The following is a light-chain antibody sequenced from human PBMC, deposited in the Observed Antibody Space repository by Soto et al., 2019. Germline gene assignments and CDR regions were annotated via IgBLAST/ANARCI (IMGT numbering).Light chain of an antibody. Sequence: QSALTQPASVSGSPGQSITISCTGTSSDVGGYNYVSWYQQHPGKAPKLMIYDVSNRPSGVSNRFSGSKSGNTASLTISGLQAEDEADYYCSSYTSSIPYVFGTGIKVTVL. CDR2: DVS. J-gene: IGLJ1*01. CDR3: SSYTSSIPYV. CDR1: SSDVGGYNY. V-gene: IGLV2-14*01.